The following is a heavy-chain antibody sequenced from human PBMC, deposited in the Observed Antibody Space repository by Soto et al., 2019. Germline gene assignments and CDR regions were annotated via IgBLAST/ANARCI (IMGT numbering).Heavy chain of an antibody. CDR3: ARGGGWEHTSVPDAFDI. Sequence: ASVKVSCKSSGYTFTGYYMHWVRQAPGQGLEWMGWINPNSGGTNYAQKFQGWVTMTRDTSISTAYMELSRLRSDDTAVYYCARGGGWEHTSVPDAFDIWGQGPMVTVSS. V-gene: IGHV1-2*04. D-gene: IGHD1-26*01. CDR2: INPNSGGT. CDR1: GYTFTGYY. J-gene: IGHJ3*02.